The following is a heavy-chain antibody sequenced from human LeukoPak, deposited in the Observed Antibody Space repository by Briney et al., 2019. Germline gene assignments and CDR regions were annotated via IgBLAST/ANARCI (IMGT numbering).Heavy chain of an antibody. CDR2: IYYSGST. D-gene: IGHD3-22*01. Sequence: PSETLSLTCTVSGGSISSGGYYWSWIRQHPGKGLEWIGYIYYSGSTYYNPSLKSRVTISVDTSKNQFSLKLSSVTAADTAVYYCASYDSSGYYPFDYWGQGTLVTVSS. J-gene: IGHJ4*02. CDR3: ASYDSSGYYPFDY. CDR1: GGSISSGGYY. V-gene: IGHV4-31*03.